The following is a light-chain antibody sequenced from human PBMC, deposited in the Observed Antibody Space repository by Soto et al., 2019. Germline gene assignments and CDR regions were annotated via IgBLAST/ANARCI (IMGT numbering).Light chain of an antibody. J-gene: IGLJ2*01. CDR2: DVS. V-gene: IGLV2-8*01. CDR3: SSYVASNTLA. CDR1: TSDVGGYNY. Sequence: QSVLTQPPSASGSPGQSVAISCTGTTSDVGGYNYVSWYQQHPGKAPKLIIYDVSKRPPGVPDRFSGSKSGNTASLTVSGLQGEDEADYYCSSYVASNTLAFGGGTKVTVL.